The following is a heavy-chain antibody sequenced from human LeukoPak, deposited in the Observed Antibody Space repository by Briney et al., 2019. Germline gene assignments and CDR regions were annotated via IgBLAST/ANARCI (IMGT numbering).Heavy chain of an antibody. CDR1: GFTFSSYA. CDR2: ISYDGSNK. V-gene: IGHV3-30*04. Sequence: GGSLRLSCAASGFTFSSYAMHWVRQAPGKGPEWVAVISYDGSNKYYADSVKGRFTISRDNSKNTLYLQMNSLRAEDTAVYYCARDPLNDYGDYSYYFDYWGQGTLVTVSS. J-gene: IGHJ4*02. CDR3: ARDPLNDYGDYSYYFDY. D-gene: IGHD4-17*01.